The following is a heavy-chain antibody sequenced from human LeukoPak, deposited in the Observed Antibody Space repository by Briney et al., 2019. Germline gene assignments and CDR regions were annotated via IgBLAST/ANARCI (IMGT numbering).Heavy chain of an antibody. Sequence: SQTLSLTCTVSGGSISSGSYYWNWIRQPAGKGLEWIGRIYTSGSTHYNPSLKSRVTISVDTSKNQFSLKLSSVTAADTAVYYWSRDVMDYDILTGYSPGGYFDYWGQGTLVTVSP. CDR3: SRDVMDYDILTGYSPGGYFDY. CDR2: IYTSGST. D-gene: IGHD3-9*01. V-gene: IGHV4-61*02. J-gene: IGHJ4*02. CDR1: GGSISSGSYY.